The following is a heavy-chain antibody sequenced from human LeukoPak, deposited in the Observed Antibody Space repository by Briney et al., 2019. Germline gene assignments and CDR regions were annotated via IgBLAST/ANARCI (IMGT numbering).Heavy chain of an antibody. CDR2: INPNSGGT. J-gene: IGHJ4*02. CDR1: GYTFTGYY. CDR3: ARHDYGDPNIDY. D-gene: IGHD4-17*01. V-gene: IGHV1-2*02. Sequence: ASVKVSCKXSGYTFTGYYMHWVRQAPRQGLEWMGWINPNSGGTNYAQKFQGRVTMTTDTSTTTAYMELRSLRSDDTAVYYCARHDYGDPNIDYWGQGTLVTVSS.